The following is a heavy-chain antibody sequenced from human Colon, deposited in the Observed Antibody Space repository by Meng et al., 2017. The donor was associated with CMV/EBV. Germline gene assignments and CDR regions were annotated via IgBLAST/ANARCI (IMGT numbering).Heavy chain of an antibody. V-gene: IGHV3-48*04. CDR1: GFTFSHYS. J-gene: IGHJ4*02. CDR2: ISSSTSTT. CDR3: ARASIPDTGMGLDN. D-gene: IGHD2-8*02. Sequence: GGSLRLSCAASGFTFSHYSMNWVRQAPGKGLEWIAYISSSTSTTYYVDSVKGRFTISRDNAKNSLYLQMNSLGAEDTAVYYCARASIPDTGMGLDNWGQGTLVTVSS.